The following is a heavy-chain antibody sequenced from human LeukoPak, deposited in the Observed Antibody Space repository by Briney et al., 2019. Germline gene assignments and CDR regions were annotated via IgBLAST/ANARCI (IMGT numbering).Heavy chain of an antibody. Sequence: PGGSLRLPCAASGFTFSSYWMHWVRQAPGKGLVWVSRINSDGSSTSYADSVKGRFTISRDNAKNTLYLQMNSLRAEDTAVYYCARAHEVATVVRRIHWGQGTLVTVSS. J-gene: IGHJ4*02. CDR3: ARAHEVATVVRRIH. CDR1: GFTFSSYW. CDR2: INSDGSST. D-gene: IGHD4-23*01. V-gene: IGHV3-74*01.